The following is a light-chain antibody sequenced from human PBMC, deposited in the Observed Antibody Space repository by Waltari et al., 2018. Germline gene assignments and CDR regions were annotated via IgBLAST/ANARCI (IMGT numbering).Light chain of an antibody. CDR1: EWQKQY. J-gene: IGLJ3*02. CDR3: QSADSSGTYIV. V-gene: IGLV3-25*03. CDR2: KDS. Sequence: YELPNPPPDSVPPGQTARTPCPGVEWQKQYAYWYQQKPGQAPVLVIYKDSERPSGIPERFSGSSSGTTVTLTISGVQAEDEADYYCQSADSSGTYIVFGGGTKLTVL.